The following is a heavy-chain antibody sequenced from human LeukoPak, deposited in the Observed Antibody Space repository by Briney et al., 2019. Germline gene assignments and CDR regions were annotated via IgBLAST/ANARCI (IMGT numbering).Heavy chain of an antibody. V-gene: IGHV3-11*01. CDR1: GFTFSEYY. CDR2: TSAVGSST. D-gene: IGHD5-18*01. CDR3: ASSLNTVMVSPYFLEY. J-gene: IGHJ4*02. Sequence: GGSLRLSCAGSGFTFSEYYISWIRQAPGKGLEGISYTSAVGSSTFFADSVKGRFTVSRDNAKSSLYLYMNILRAEDSGVSYCASSLNTVMVSPYFLEYWGRGTLVTVSS.